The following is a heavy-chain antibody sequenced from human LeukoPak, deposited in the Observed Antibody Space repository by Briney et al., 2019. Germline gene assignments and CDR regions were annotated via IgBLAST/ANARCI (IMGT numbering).Heavy chain of an antibody. D-gene: IGHD6-6*01. Sequence: PGGSLRLSCAASGFTFSSYSMNWVRQAPGKGLEWVSYISSSSSTIYYADSVKGRFTISRDNAKNTLYLQMNSLRAEDTAVYYCATDRSSIAIRPHWGQGTQVTVSS. V-gene: IGHV3-48*04. J-gene: IGHJ4*02. CDR1: GFTFSSYS. CDR2: ISSSSSTI. CDR3: ATDRSSIAIRPH.